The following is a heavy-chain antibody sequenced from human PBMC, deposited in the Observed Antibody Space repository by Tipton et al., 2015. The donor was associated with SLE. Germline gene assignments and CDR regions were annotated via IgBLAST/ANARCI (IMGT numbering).Heavy chain of an antibody. CDR3: ARGGGIRFLEWDYYYMDV. V-gene: IGHV4-59*01. Sequence: TLSLTCSVSGGSISGSYWSWIRQPPRKGLEWIGYIYYSGSTNYNPSLKSRVTISVDTSKNQFSLKLSSVTAADTAVYYCARGGGIRFLEWDYYYMDVWGKGTTVTVSS. D-gene: IGHD3-3*01. CDR2: IYYSGST. J-gene: IGHJ6*03. CDR1: GGSISGSY.